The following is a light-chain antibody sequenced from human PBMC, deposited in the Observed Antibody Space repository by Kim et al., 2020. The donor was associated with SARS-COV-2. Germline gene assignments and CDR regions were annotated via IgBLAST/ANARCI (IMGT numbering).Light chain of an antibody. V-gene: IGLV3-19*01. J-gene: IGLJ2*01. CDR2: GKN. Sequence: ALGQTVRITCQGDSLRSYYASWYQQKPGQAPVLVIYGKNNRPSGIPDRFSGSSSGNTASLTITGAQSEDEADYYCNSRDSSGNHVVFGGGTQLTVL. CDR1: SLRSYY. CDR3: NSRDSSGNHVV.